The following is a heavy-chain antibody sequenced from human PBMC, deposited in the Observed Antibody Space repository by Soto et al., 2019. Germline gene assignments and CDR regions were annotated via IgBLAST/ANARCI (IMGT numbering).Heavy chain of an antibody. D-gene: IGHD3-10*01. CDR2: INTSGGST. Sequence: QVQLVQSGAEVKKPGASVKVSCKASGYTFTSYYMHWARQAPGQGLEWMGIINTSGGSTSYAQKFQGRFTMTRDTSTSTVYMELSSLRSEDTAVYYCARAATMVRGVIILISGMDVWGEGTTVTVSS. CDR1: GYTFTSYY. V-gene: IGHV1-46*01. CDR3: ARAATMVRGVIILISGMDV. J-gene: IGHJ6*04.